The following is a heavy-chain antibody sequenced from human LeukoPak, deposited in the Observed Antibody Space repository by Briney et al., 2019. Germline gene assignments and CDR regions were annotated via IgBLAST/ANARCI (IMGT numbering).Heavy chain of an antibody. J-gene: IGHJ3*02. CDR1: GGSFSGYY. V-gene: IGHV4-34*01. CDR2: INHSGST. D-gene: IGHD2-2*01. Sequence: SETLSLTCAVYGGSFSGYYWSWIRQPPGKGLEWIGEINHSGSTNYNPSLKSRVTISVDTSKNQFSLKLSSVTAADTAVYYCASADQLLFAFDIWGQGTMVTVSS. CDR3: ASADQLLFAFDI.